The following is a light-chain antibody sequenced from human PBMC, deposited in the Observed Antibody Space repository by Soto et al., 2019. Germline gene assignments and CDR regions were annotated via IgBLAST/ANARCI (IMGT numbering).Light chain of an antibody. Sequence: EIVMTQSPATLSVSPVERATLSCRSSQSVSSNVAWYQQKPGQAPRLLIYGAYTRAAGVPARFSGSGSGTEFTLTITSLQSEDIALYYCQQYNIWPPITFGQGTRLEI. CDR2: GAY. CDR3: QQYNIWPPIT. V-gene: IGKV3-15*01. CDR1: QSVSSN. J-gene: IGKJ5*01.